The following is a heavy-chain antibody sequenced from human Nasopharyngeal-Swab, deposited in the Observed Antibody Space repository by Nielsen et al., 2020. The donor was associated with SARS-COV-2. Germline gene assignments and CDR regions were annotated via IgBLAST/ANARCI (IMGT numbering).Heavy chain of an antibody. V-gene: IGHV5-10-1*01. D-gene: IGHD3-9*01. CDR3: ARQRGRNYDILTGAYYYYYYMDV. CDR2: IDPSDSYS. CDR1: GYSFTSYW. Sequence: ESLKISCKGSGYSFTSYWISWVRQMPGKGLEWMGRIDPSDSYSNYSPSFQGHVTISADKSISTAYLQWSSLKASDTAMYYCARQRGRNYDILTGAYYYYYYMDVWGKGTTVTVSS. J-gene: IGHJ6*03.